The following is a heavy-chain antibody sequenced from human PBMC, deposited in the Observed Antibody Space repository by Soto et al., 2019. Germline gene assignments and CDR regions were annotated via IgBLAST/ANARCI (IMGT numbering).Heavy chain of an antibody. J-gene: IGHJ6*02. Sequence: QVQLVQSGAEVKKPGSSVKVSCKASGGTFSSYAISWVRQAPGQGLEWMGGTIPIFGTANYAQKSQGRVTIPADESTSTAYMELSSLRSEDTAVYYCARDRPALLLTYYGMDVWGQGTTVTVSS. CDR2: TIPIFGTA. CDR3: ARDRPALLLTYYGMDV. D-gene: IGHD2-15*01. V-gene: IGHV1-69*01. CDR1: GGTFSSYA.